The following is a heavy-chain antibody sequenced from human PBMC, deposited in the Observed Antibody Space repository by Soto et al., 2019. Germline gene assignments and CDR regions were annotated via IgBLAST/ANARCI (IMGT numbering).Heavy chain of an antibody. CDR3: ARGCGGTWYSGVYY. Sequence: EVQLLESGGGLVQPGGSLRLSCAASGFTFSNYAMSWVRQAPGKGLDWVSGISDSGGSTYYADSVKGRFTISRDNSKNTLYLQMNSLRAEDTAVDYCARGCGGTWYSGVYYWGQGTLVTVSS. CDR2: ISDSGGST. CDR1: GFTFSNYA. J-gene: IGHJ4*02. V-gene: IGHV3-23*01. D-gene: IGHD2-15*01.